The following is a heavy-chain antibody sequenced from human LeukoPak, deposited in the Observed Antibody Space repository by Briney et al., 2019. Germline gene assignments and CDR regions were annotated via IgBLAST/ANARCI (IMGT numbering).Heavy chain of an antibody. D-gene: IGHD3-3*01. V-gene: IGHV4-59*12. J-gene: IGHJ6*02. CDR2: IYYSGST. CDR1: GGSISSYY. CDR3: ARVFWSGYYGPYYYGMDV. Sequence: SETLSLTCTVSGGSISSYYWSWIRQPPGKGLEWIGYIYYSGSTNYNPSLKSRVTISVDTSKNQFSLKLSSVTAADTAVYYCARVFWSGYYGPYYYGMDVWGQGTTVTVSS.